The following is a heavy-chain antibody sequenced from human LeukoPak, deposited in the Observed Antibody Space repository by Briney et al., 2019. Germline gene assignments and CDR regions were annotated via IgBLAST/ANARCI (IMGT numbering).Heavy chain of an antibody. D-gene: IGHD3-22*01. CDR1: GFTFSNAW. CDR3: TTTTYYYDSSGRPTLNFDY. Sequence: GGSLRLSCAASGFTFSNAWMSWVRQAPGKGLEWVGRIKSKTDGGTTDYAAPVKGRFTISRDDSKNTLYLQMNSLKTEDTAVYYCTTTTYYYDSSGRPTLNFDYWGQGTLVTVSS. J-gene: IGHJ4*02. CDR2: IKSKTDGGTT. V-gene: IGHV3-15*01.